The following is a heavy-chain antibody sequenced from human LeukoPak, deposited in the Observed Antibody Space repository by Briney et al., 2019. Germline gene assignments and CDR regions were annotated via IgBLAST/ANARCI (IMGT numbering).Heavy chain of an antibody. J-gene: IGHJ4*02. D-gene: IGHD3-10*01. V-gene: IGHV3-74*01. CDR1: GFTFSSYA. Sequence: GGSLRLSCAASGFTFSSYAMSWVRQAPGKGLVWVSRINSDGSSTSYADSVKGRFTISRDNAKNTLYLQMNSLRAEDTAVYYCAKEDGSGSYPFDYWGQGTLVTVSS. CDR3: AKEDGSGSYPFDY. CDR2: INSDGSST.